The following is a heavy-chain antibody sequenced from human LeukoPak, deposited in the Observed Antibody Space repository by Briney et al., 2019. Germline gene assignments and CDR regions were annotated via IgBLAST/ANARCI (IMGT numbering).Heavy chain of an antibody. D-gene: IGHD6-13*01. J-gene: IGHJ5*02. V-gene: IGHV3-49*04. CDR1: GFTFGDFA. CDR2: IRGKGYGGTT. Sequence: PGGSLRLSCTASGFTFGDFALSWVRQAPGKGLEWVGFIRGKGYGGTTEYAASVKGRFTISRDDSKSIAYLQMNSLKTEDTAVYYCTRDDDLSTWYVYDLFDPWGQGTLVTVSS. CDR3: TRDDDLSTWYVYDLFDP.